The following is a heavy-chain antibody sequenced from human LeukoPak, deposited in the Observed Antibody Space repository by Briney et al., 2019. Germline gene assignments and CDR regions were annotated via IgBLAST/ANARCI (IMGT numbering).Heavy chain of an antibody. CDR2: ISGSGGST. J-gene: IGHJ5*02. D-gene: IGHD6-6*01. V-gene: IGHV3-23*01. Sequence: GGSLRLSCAASGFTFSSYAMSWVRQAPGKGLEWVSAISGSGGSTYYADSVKGRFTISRDNSKNTLYLQMNSLRAEDTAVYYCARGPARRWFGPWGQGTLVTVSS. CDR1: GFTFSSYA. CDR3: ARGPARRWFGP.